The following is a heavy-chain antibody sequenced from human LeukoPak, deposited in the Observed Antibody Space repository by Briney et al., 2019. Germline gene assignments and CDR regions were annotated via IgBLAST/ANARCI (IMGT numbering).Heavy chain of an antibody. CDR3: ARAVEDSPLALWDY. CDR1: GYTFTSYD. Sequence: ASVKVSCKASGYTFTSYDINWVRQATGQGLEWMGIINPSGGSTSYAQKFQGRVTITADESTSTAYMELSSLRSEDTAVYYCARAVEDSPLALWDYWGQGTLVTVSS. V-gene: IGHV1-46*01. CDR2: INPSGGST. D-gene: IGHD6-6*01. J-gene: IGHJ4*02.